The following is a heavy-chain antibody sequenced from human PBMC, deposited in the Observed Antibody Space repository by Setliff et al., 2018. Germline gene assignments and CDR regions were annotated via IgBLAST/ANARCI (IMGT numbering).Heavy chain of an antibody. J-gene: IGHJ4*02. CDR2: ISAANGYI. CDR1: GFTFSDHY. D-gene: IGHD5-18*01. V-gene: IGHV3-21*01. CDR3: ARSPGWIPVLDY. Sequence: GGSLRLSCVASGFTFSDHYMDWVRQAPGKGLEWVSAISAANGYIYYADSVKGRFTISRDNAKLSVHLQMNSLGAEDTAVYYCARSPGWIPVLDYCGQGTLVTVSS.